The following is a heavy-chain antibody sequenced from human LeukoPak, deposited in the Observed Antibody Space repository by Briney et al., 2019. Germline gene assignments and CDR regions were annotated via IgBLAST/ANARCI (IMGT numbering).Heavy chain of an antibody. CDR3: ARGREGGLFDY. J-gene: IGHJ4*02. Sequence: KPSETLSLTCAVSGYSISSGYYWGWIRQPPGKGLEWIGSIYQSGSTYYDPSLKSRVTIPVDTSKNQFSLKLSSVTAADTAVYYCARGREGGLFDYWGQGTLVTVSS. CDR2: IYQSGST. V-gene: IGHV4-38-2*01. CDR1: GYSISSGYY.